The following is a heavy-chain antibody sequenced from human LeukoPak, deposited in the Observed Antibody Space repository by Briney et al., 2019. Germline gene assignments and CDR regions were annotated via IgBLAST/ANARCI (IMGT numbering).Heavy chain of an antibody. V-gene: IGHV3-30*02. D-gene: IGHD2-2*01. J-gene: IGHJ4*02. CDR3: AKGFIVVVPAAFDY. CDR2: IRYDGSNK. CDR1: GFTFSSYG. Sequence: GGSLRLSCAASGFTFSSYGMHWVRQAPGKGLEWVAFIRYDGSNKYYADSVKGRFTISRDNSNNTLYLQMNSLRAEDTAVYYCAKGFIVVVPAAFDYWGQGTLVTVSS.